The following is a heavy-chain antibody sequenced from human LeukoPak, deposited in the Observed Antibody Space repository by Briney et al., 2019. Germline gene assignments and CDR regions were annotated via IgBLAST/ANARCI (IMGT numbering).Heavy chain of an antibody. Sequence: GGSLRLSCAASGLIFRSYCLMWVRQAPGKGLEWVATINEDENEKFYVDAVKGRFTVSRDNSKNTLYLQMNSLRVEDTAVYYCAKSVGGGATSYYYYYMDVWGKGTTVTVSS. CDR3: AKSVGGGATSYYYYYMDV. CDR2: INEDENEK. D-gene: IGHD1-26*01. J-gene: IGHJ6*03. CDR1: GLIFRSYC. V-gene: IGHV3-7*03.